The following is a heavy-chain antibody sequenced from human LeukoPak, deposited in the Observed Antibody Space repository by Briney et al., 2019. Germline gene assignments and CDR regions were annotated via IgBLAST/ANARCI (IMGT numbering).Heavy chain of an antibody. V-gene: IGHV3-30-3*01. CDR1: GFTFSSYA. CDR2: TSSDLNVK. Sequence: GGSLRLSCAASGFTFSSYAIHWVRQAPGKGLEWVAVTSSDLNVKLYADSVKGLFTISRDNSRSTLYLQMNSLRPEDTAIYYCAREGYYGSGSPPSLYFDYWGQGTLVTVSS. J-gene: IGHJ4*02. CDR3: AREGYYGSGSPPSLYFDY. D-gene: IGHD3-10*01.